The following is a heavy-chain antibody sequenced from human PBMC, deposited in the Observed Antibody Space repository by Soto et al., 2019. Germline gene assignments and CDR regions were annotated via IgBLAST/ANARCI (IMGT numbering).Heavy chain of an antibody. D-gene: IGHD6-19*01. V-gene: IGHV4-38-2*01. CDR2: IYHSGST. CDR1: GYSISSGYY. CDR3: AGAQPSNIIAVAKTFEPPYYYYYGMDV. Sequence: KPSETLSLTCAVSGYSISSGYYWGWIRQPPGKGLEWIGSIYHSGSTYYNPSLKSRVTISVDTSKNQFSLKLSSVTAADTAVYYFAGAQPSNIIAVAKTFEPPYYYYYGMDVWGQGTTVTVSS. J-gene: IGHJ6*02.